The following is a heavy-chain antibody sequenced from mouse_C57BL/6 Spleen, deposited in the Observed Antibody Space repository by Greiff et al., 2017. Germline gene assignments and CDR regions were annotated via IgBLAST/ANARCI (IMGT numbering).Heavy chain of an antibody. CDR2: IYPRDGST. D-gene: IGHD2-4*01. V-gene: IGHV1-85*01. Sequence: QVQLQQSGPELVKPGASVKLSCKASGYTFTSYDINWVKQRPGQGLEWIGWIYPRDGSTKYNEKFKGKATLTVDTSSSTAYMELHSLTSEDSAVYFCARERNDYEFAYWGQGTLVTVSA. CDR3: ARERNDYEFAY. CDR1: GYTFTSYD. J-gene: IGHJ3*01.